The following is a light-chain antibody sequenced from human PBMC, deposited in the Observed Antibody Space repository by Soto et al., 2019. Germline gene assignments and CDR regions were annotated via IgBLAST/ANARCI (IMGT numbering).Light chain of an antibody. CDR3: QQYGSSPIT. CDR1: QSVSNS. V-gene: IGKV3-20*01. CDR2: GAS. J-gene: IGKJ5*01. Sequence: EIVLTQSPGTLSLSPGERATLSCRASQSVSNSLAWYQQKTGQAPRLLISGASSRATGIPDRFSGSGSETDFTLTISRLEHEDFALYYCQQYGSSPITFGQGTRLEIK.